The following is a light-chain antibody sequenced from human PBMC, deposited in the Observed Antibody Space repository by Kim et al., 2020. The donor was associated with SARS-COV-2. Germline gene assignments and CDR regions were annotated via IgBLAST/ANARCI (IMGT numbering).Light chain of an antibody. V-gene: IGKV1-6*01. CDR2: AAS. CDR1: QGIRND. CDR3: LQDYDYPLT. Sequence: AIQMTQSPSSLSASVGDRVTITCRASQGIRNDLGWYQQKPGKAPELLIYAASTLQSGVPSRFSGSGSGTDFTITISSLQPEDFAIYYCLQDYDYPLTFGGGTKVDIK. J-gene: IGKJ4*01.